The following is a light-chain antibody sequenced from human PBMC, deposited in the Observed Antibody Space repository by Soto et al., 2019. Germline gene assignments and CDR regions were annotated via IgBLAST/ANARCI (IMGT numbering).Light chain of an antibody. CDR3: QQYNNWLSWT. V-gene: IGKV3-15*01. Sequence: IVMTPSPATLSVSPGERATLSCRASQSVSSNLAWYQQKPGQAPRLLIYGASTRATGIPARFSGSGSGTEFTLTISSLQSEDFAVYYCQQYNNWLSWTFGQGTKVDI. J-gene: IGKJ1*01. CDR2: GAS. CDR1: QSVSSN.